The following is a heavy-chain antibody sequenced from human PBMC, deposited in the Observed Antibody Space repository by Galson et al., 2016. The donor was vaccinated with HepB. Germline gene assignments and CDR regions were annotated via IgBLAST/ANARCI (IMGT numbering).Heavy chain of an antibody. CDR3: ARGSPGEYWDFDL. Sequence: SETLSLTCTVSGGSISGYYWSWIRQPPGKRPEWIAYIYYSGSSDYNPSLKSRVTISVDRSNDQVSLKLSSATAADTAGYYCARGSPGEYWDFDLWGRGTLVTVSS. D-gene: IGHD1-1*01. J-gene: IGHJ2*01. V-gene: IGHV4-59*01. CDR1: GGSISGYY. CDR2: IYYSGSS.